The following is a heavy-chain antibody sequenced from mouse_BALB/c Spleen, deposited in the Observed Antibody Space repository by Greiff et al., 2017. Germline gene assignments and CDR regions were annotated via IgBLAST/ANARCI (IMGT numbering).Heavy chain of an antibody. CDR3: ARGVIGPYWYFDV. CDR1: GYTFTSYW. CDR2: INPSNGRT. V-gene: IGHV1S81*02. D-gene: IGHD1-1*01. J-gene: IGHJ1*01. Sequence: QVQLQQPGAELVKPGASVKLSCKASGYTFTSYWMHWVKQRPGQGLEWIGEINPSNGRTNYNEKFKSKATLTVDKSSSTAYMQLSSLTSEDSAVYFCARGVIGPYWYFDVWGAGTTVTVSS.